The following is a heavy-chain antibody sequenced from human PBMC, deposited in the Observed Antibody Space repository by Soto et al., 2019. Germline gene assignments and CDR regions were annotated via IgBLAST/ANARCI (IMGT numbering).Heavy chain of an antibody. Sequence: QVHLVQSGAEVRKPGSSVKLSCKASGGPFSSDSITWLRQAPGHTLEWIGGIIPLFGSGNVADRLKARVTVSADESASPVNSELRSLRTEVTAKYYCARKIWGEAAAIPSPFDVWGQMTMVSVSS. CDR1: GGPFSSDS. CDR2: IIPLFGSG. CDR3: ARKIWGEAAAIPSPFDV. D-gene: IGHD2-15*01. V-gene: IGHV1-69*01. J-gene: IGHJ3*01.